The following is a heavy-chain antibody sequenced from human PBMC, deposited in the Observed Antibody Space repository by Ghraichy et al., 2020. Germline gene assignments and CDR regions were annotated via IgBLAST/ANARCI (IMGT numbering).Heavy chain of an antibody. CDR2: ISGSGGST. V-gene: IGHV3-23*01. CDR1: GFTFSSYA. D-gene: IGHD3-10*01. J-gene: IGHJ5*02. Sequence: GGSLRLSCAASGFTFSSYAMSWVRQAPGKGLEWVSGISGSGGSTYYADSVKGRFTISRDNSKNTLYLQMNSLRAEDTAVYYCAKDRGDEGYNWFDPWGQGTLVTVSS. CDR3: AKDRGDEGYNWFDP.